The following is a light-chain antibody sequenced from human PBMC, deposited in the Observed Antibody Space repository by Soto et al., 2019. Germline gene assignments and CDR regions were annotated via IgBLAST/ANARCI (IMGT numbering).Light chain of an antibody. V-gene: IGKV3-20*01. CDR2: GAS. Sequence: EIVLTQSPGTQYLSPGERATLSCRASQRISTNYFAWYQQKPGQSPRLLIYGASNRATGIPDRFSGSGSGTDFTLTISRLEPEDFAVYYCRQYGSVPPYTLGQGTKLEIK. CDR1: QRISTNY. J-gene: IGKJ2*01. CDR3: RQYGSVPPYT.